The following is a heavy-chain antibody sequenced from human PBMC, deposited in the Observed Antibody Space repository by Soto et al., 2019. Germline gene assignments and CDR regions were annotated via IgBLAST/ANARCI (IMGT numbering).Heavy chain of an antibody. CDR3: ARDRNYHSDY. V-gene: IGHV3-74*01. D-gene: IGHD1-7*01. CDR2: IKSDGSDT. J-gene: IGHJ4*02. CDR1: GFTFNIYW. Sequence: EVQLVESGGGLVQPGGSLRLSCATSGFTFNIYWMHWVRQAPGKGLVWISRIKSDGSDTIYADSVKGRFTISRDNARNTLYLQMNSLRAGDTATYYCARDRNYHSDYWGQGTLVTVSS.